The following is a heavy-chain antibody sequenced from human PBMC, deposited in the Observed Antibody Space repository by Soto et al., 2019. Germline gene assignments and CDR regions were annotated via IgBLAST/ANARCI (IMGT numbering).Heavy chain of an antibody. CDR1: GGSFSNYG. CDR3: AREGSGYNF. D-gene: IGHD5-12*01. CDR2: IVPVFGRP. J-gene: IGHJ4*02. Sequence: SVKVSCKASGGSFSNYGISWVRQAPGQGLEWMGGIVPVFGRPNYAQRFRGRLTINTDETTSTGYMELISLRSDDTDVYYCAREGSGYNFWGQGTQVTVSS. V-gene: IGHV1-69*05.